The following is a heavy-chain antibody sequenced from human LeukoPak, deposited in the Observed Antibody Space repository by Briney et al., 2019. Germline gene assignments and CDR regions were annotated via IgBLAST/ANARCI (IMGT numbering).Heavy chain of an antibody. CDR2: IKSKTDGGTT. CDR3: TTDGWELERAFDY. J-gene: IGHJ4*02. D-gene: IGHD1-26*01. Sequence: GGSLRLSCAASTFTFSNAWMSWVRQAPGKGLEWVGHIKSKTDGGTTDYAAPVKGRFTISRDDSKNTLYLQMNSLKTEDTALYYCTTDGWELERAFDYWGQGILVTVSS. V-gene: IGHV3-15*01. CDR1: TFTFSNAW.